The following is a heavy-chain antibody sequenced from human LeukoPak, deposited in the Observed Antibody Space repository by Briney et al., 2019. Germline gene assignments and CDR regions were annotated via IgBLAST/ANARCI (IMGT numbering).Heavy chain of an antibody. Sequence: GASVKVSCKASGYTFTGYYMHWVRQAPGQGLEWMGWINPNSGGTNYAQKFQGRVTMARDTSISTAYMELSRLRSDDTAVYYCARGKGVRGVTYYMDVWGKGTTVTISS. D-gene: IGHD3-10*01. CDR2: INPNSGGT. V-gene: IGHV1-2*02. CDR3: ARGKGVRGVTYYMDV. J-gene: IGHJ6*03. CDR1: GYTFTGYY.